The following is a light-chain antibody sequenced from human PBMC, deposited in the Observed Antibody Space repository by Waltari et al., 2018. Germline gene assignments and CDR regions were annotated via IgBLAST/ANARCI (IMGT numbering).Light chain of an antibody. V-gene: IGKV1-33*01. CDR2: ATS. CDR3: QQYDNFPYT. Sequence: DIQMTQSPSSLSASVGDRVTITCQASQDIRTYLNWYQQRPGKAPKLLIYATSNLETGVPSMFSGSGFGTHFTFTISSLQPEDIATYYCQQYDNFPYTFGQGTKLGIK. J-gene: IGKJ2*01. CDR1: QDIRTY.